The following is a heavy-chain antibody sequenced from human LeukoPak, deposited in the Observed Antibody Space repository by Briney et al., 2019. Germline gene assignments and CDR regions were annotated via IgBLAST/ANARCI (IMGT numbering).Heavy chain of an antibody. D-gene: IGHD3-3*01. Sequence: ASGKVSCKAFVFAFTNYFMHWVRQAPGQGLEWMGIISPTGDSTEYAQKFQGRVTMTRDTSTSTLYMELSSLRSEDTAMYYCARADDQDFDYWGQGTLVTVS. CDR2: ISPTGDST. J-gene: IGHJ4*02. CDR1: VFAFTNYF. CDR3: ARADDQDFDY. V-gene: IGHV1-46*01.